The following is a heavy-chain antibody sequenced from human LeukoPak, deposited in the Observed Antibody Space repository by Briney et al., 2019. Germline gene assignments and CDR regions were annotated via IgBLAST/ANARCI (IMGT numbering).Heavy chain of an antibody. CDR1: GFTFSVYA. D-gene: IGHD2-2*01. CDR3: ARGPLVGYCSDTSCYEAY. V-gene: IGHV3-48*03. Sequence: GESLKISCAASGFTFSVYAMNWVRQAPGKGLEWVSYISGSASSIYYADSVKGRFTISRDNAKNSLFLQMNSLTADDTAIYYCARGPLVGYCSDTSCYEAYWGQGTLVTVSS. CDR2: ISGSASSI. J-gene: IGHJ4*02.